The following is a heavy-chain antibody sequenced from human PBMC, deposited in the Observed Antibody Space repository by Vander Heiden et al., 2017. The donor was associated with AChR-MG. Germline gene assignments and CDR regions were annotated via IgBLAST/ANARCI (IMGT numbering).Heavy chain of an antibody. D-gene: IGHD2-15*01. J-gene: IGHJ5*02. CDR1: GGSFSGYY. CDR3: ARGRIVVVVAARRGANWFDP. Sequence: QVQLQQWGAGLLKPSETLSLTCAVYGGSFSGYYWSWIRQPPGKGLEWIGEINHSGSNNYNPSIKSRVTISVDTSKNQFSLKLSSVTAAETAVYYCARGRIVVVVAARRGANWFDPWGQGTLVTVSS. V-gene: IGHV4-34*01. CDR2: INHSGSN.